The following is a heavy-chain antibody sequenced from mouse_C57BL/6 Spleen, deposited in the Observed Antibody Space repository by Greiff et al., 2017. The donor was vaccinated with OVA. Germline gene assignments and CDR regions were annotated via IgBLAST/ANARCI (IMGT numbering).Heavy chain of an antibody. J-gene: IGHJ4*01. Sequence: VKLKESGPGLVAPSQSLSITCTVSGFSLTSYAISWVRQPPGKGLEWLGVIWTGGGTNYNSALKSRLSISKDNSKSQVFLKMNSLQTDDTARYYCARLYYGSSRYYAMDYWGQGTSVTVSS. CDR1: GFSLTSYA. CDR3: ARLYYGSSRYYAMDY. CDR2: IWTGGGT. V-gene: IGHV2-9-1*01. D-gene: IGHD1-1*01.